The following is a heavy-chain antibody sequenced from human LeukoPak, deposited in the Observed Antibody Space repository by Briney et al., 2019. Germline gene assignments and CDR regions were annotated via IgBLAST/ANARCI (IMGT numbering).Heavy chain of an antibody. D-gene: IGHD3-22*01. V-gene: IGHV3-9*01. Sequence: GRSLRLSCAASGFTFDDYAMHWVRQAPGKGLEWVSDISWNRASIAYADSVKGRFTLSRDNAKNSLYLQMNSLTAEDTALYYCAKAYDSSGYWGTGAFDIWGQGTMVTVSS. CDR2: ISWNRASI. J-gene: IGHJ3*02. CDR1: GFTFDDYA. CDR3: AKAYDSSGYWGTGAFDI.